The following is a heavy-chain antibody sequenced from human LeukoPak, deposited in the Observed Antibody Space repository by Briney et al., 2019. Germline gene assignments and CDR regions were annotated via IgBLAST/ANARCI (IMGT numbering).Heavy chain of an antibody. CDR3: ARDRTSTPWLFDY. J-gene: IGHJ4*02. V-gene: IGHV1-69*04. Sequence: SVKVSCKASGGTFSSYAISWVRQAPGQGLEWMGRIIPIFGIANYAQKFQGRVTITAVKSTSTAYMELSSLRSEDTAVYYCARDRTSTPWLFDYWGQGTLVTVSS. CDR1: GGTFSSYA. D-gene: IGHD2/OR15-2a*01. CDR2: IIPIFGIA.